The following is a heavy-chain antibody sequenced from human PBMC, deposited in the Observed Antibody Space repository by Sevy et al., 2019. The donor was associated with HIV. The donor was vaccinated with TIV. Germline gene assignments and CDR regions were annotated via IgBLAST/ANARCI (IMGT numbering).Heavy chain of an antibody. V-gene: IGHV4-59*13. CDR3: ARADRYYYGMDV. J-gene: IGHJ6*02. Sequence: LPETLSLTCTVSGGSISSYYWSWIRQPPGKGLEWIGYIYYSGSTNYNPSLKSRVTISVDTSKNQFSLKLSSVTAADTAVYYCARADRYYYGMDVWGQGTTVTVSS. CDR2: IYYSGST. CDR1: GGSISSYY.